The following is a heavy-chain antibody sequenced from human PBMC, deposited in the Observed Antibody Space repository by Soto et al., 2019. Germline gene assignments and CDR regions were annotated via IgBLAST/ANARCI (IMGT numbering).Heavy chain of an antibody. CDR3: TTDSYITVTPVRLDY. CDR2: VKSKTYGGTT. V-gene: IGHV3-15*07. CDR1: GFTFSNAW. Sequence: GGSLRLSCAASGFTFSNAWINWVRQAPGKGLEWVGRVKSKTYGGTTDFAASVKGRFAISRDDSISMAFMRMNSLKIEDTAVYYCTTDSYITVTPVRLDYWGHGTLVTGLL. D-gene: IGHD4-4*01. J-gene: IGHJ4*01.